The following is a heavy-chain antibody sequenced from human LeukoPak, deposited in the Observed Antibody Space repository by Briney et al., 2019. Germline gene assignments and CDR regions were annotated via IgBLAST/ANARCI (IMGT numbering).Heavy chain of an antibody. CDR2: IYSSGTT. CDR3: ARDVYSQGYAFDI. Sequence: SETLSLTCTVSGGSINSGNYYWSWIRQPDGKGLEWIGRIYSSGTTNYNPSLKSRVTISVDTSKNHFSLELSSVTAADTAVCYCARDVYSQGYAFDIWGQGTMVTVSS. J-gene: IGHJ3*02. V-gene: IGHV4-61*02. CDR1: GGSINSGNYY. D-gene: IGHD2-15*01.